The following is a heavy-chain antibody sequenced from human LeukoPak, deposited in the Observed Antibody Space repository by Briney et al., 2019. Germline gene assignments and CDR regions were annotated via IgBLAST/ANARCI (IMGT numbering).Heavy chain of an antibody. J-gene: IGHJ4*02. CDR3: ARGLAAAGTRGPY. CDR2: ISSTGAYI. Sequence: PGGSLRLSCAASGFTSSSYAMNWVRQAPGKGLEWVSSISSTGAYIYYADSLKGRFTISRDNAKNSLYLQMNSLRADDTAVYYCARGLAAAGTRGPYWGQGTLVTVSS. V-gene: IGHV3-21*01. D-gene: IGHD6-13*01. CDR1: GFTSSSYA.